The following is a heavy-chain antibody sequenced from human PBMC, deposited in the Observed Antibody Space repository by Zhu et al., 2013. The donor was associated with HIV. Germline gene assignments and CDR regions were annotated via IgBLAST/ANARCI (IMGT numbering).Heavy chain of an antibody. V-gene: IGHV3-21*01. CDR2: ISRSSSYL. D-gene: IGHD3-3*01. CDR3: ARDFSDS. Sequence: EVQLVESGGGLVQPGGSLRLSCAASGFTFSSYWMSWVRQAPGKGLEWVSSISRSSSYLYYADSVKGRFTISRDDAKNSLYLHMNSLKAEDTAVYYCARDFSDSWGQGTLVTVSS. J-gene: IGHJ4*02. CDR1: GFTFSSYW.